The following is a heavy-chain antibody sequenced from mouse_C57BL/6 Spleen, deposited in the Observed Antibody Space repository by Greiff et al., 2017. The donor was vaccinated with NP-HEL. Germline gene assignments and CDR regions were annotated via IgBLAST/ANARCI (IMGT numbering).Heavy chain of an antibody. CDR2: INPSSGYT. Sequence: QVQLQQSGAELARPGASVKMSCKASGYTFTSYTMHWVKQRPGQGLEWIGYINPSSGYTKYNQKFKDKATLTADKSSSTAYMQLSSLTSEDSAVYYCARLGTGRNAMDYWGQGTSVTVSS. V-gene: IGHV1-4*01. D-gene: IGHD4-1*01. J-gene: IGHJ4*01. CDR3: ARLGTGRNAMDY. CDR1: GYTFTSYT.